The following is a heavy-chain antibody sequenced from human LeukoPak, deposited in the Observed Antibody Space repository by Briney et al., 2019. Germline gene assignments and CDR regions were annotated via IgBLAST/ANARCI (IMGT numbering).Heavy chain of an antibody. V-gene: IGHV1-8*01. CDR2: MSPNSGNT. CDR3: AIGALEGDPNAFDI. J-gene: IGHJ3*02. D-gene: IGHD3-16*01. CDR1: GYTFTSYD. Sequence: GASVKVSCKASGYTFTSYDINWVRQATGQGLEWMGWMSPNSGNTGYAQKFQGRVTMTRNTSISTAYMELSSLRSEDTAVYYCAIGALEGDPNAFDIWGQGTMVTVSS.